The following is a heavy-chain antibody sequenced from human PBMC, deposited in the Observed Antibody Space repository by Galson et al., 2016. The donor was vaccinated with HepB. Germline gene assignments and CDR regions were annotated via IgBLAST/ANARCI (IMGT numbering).Heavy chain of an antibody. J-gene: IGHJ4*02. D-gene: IGHD6-6*01. CDR3: ARAPARLDS. V-gene: IGHV3-11*01. CDR1: GFTFSDFY. CDR2: ISSSGNTI. Sequence: SLRLSCAASGFTFSDFYMSWIRQAPGKGLEWVSYISSSGNTIYYAYSVKGRVTISRDNAKNSLYLEMTSMRADDTAVYYCARAPARLDSWGQGTLVTVSP.